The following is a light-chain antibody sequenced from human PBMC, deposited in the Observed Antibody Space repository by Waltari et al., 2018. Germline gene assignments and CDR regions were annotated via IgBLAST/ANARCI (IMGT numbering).Light chain of an antibody. V-gene: IGKV1-13*02. CDR2: GSS. CDR1: QDINTS. Sequence: QMTQSPSSLSASAGDRVSISCRASQDINTSLDWYQQKPGKPPKRLIYGSSSLDPGVPSRFSGSGSGTDFTLTISSLQPEDFATYYCLQYRSKPLTFGGGTKVEIK. J-gene: IGKJ4*01. CDR3: LQYRSKPLT.